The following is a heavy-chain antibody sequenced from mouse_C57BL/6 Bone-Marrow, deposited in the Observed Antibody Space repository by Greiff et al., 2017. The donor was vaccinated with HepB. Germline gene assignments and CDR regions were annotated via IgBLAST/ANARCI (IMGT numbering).Heavy chain of an antibody. CDR3: ARDAGDYDSDWYFDV. D-gene: IGHD2-4*01. Sequence: EVKVVESGGGLVQSGRSLRLSCATSGFTFSDFYMEWVRQAPGKGLEWIAASRNKANDYTTEYSASVKGRFIVSRDTSQSILYLQMNALRAEDTASYYCARDAGDYDSDWYFDVWGTGTTVTVSS. CDR1: GFTFSDFY. V-gene: IGHV7-1*01. CDR2: SRNKANDYTT. J-gene: IGHJ1*03.